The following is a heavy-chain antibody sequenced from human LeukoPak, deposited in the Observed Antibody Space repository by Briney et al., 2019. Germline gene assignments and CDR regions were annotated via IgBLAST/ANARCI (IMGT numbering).Heavy chain of an antibody. Sequence: GGSLRLSCAASGFTFSGSAMHWVRQASGKGLELVSRITNKANNYASAYSASGKVRITISRYNSKNKAYLQMKSMKTEDTDVYYCNSLGVAGDGCIIDTWCWGNLVTVSA. CDR1: GFTFSGSA. J-gene: IGHJ2*01. D-gene: IGHD6-13*01. V-gene: IGHV3-73*01. CDR3: NSLGVAGDGCIIDT. CDR2: ITNKANNYAS.